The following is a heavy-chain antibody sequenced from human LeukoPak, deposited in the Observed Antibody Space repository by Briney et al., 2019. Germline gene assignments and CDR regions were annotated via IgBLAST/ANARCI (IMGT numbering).Heavy chain of an antibody. CDR1: GGTFSSYA. CDR3: ARDYYDSSALPMDV. V-gene: IGHV1-69*04. CDR2: IIPILGIA. Sequence: SVKVSCKASGGTFSSYAISWVRQAPGQGLKWMGRIIPILGIANYAQKFQGRVTITADKSTSTAYMELSSLRSEDTAVYYCARDYYDSSALPMDVWGQGTTVTVSS. D-gene: IGHD3-22*01. J-gene: IGHJ6*02.